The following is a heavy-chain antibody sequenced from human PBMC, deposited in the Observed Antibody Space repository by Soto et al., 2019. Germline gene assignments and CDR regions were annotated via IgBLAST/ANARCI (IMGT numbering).Heavy chain of an antibody. V-gene: IGHV4-59*01. CDR1: GGSISNY. CDR2: IYYSGST. J-gene: IGHJ6*03. D-gene: IGHD2-15*01. CDR3: ARSYRRYCSGGSCYSYYYYYMDG. Sequence: SETLSLTCTVSGGSISNYWSWIRQPPGKGLEWIGYIYYSGSTNYNPSLKSRVTISVDTSKNQFSLKLSSVTAADTAVYYCARSYRRYCSGGSCYSYYYYYMDGWGKGTTVTFSS.